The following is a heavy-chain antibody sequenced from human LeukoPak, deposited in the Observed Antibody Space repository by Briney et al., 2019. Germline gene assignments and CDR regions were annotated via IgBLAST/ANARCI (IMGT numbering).Heavy chain of an antibody. Sequence: GGSLRLSCAASGFTFSSYGMHWVRQAPGKGLEWVAFIRYDGSNKYYADSVKGRFTISRDNSKNTLYLQMNSLRAEDTAVYYCAMTYYYDSSGYYYKSGWFDPWGQGTLVTVSS. CDR1: GFTFSSYG. J-gene: IGHJ5*02. V-gene: IGHV3-30*02. CDR2: IRYDGSNK. CDR3: AMTYYYDSSGYYYKSGWFDP. D-gene: IGHD3-22*01.